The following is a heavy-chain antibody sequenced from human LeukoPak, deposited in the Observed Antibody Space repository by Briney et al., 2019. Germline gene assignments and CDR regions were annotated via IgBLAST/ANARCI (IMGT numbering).Heavy chain of an antibody. V-gene: IGHV1-3*01. Sequence: ASVKVSCKASGYTFTSYAMYWVRQAPGQRLEWMGWINAGNGNTKYSQKFQGRVTITRDTSASTAYMELSSLRSEDTAVYYCARDKWAVAGRVFDYWGQGTLVTVSS. CDR2: INAGNGNT. D-gene: IGHD6-19*01. J-gene: IGHJ4*02. CDR1: GYTFTSYA. CDR3: ARDKWAVAGRVFDY.